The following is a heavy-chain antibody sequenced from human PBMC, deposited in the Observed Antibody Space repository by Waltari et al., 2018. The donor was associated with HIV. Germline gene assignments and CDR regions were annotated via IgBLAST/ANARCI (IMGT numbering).Heavy chain of an antibody. CDR1: GFGVRSYW. Sequence: EVQLVQSGGGLIKPGGSLRLSCAASGFGVRSYWMHWVRQTPGKGLVWVSRINIDGSRIDYADSVRGRFTISRDSAKNTLSLQMNSLTEEDTAVYYCSRDTFGEYDYWGQGTLVTVSS. J-gene: IGHJ4*02. D-gene: IGHD3-10*01. CDR3: SRDTFGEYDY. V-gene: IGHV3-74*01. CDR2: INIDGSRI.